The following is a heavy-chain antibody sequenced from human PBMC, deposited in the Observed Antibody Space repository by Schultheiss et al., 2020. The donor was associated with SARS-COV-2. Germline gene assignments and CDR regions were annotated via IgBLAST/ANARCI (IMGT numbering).Heavy chain of an antibody. CDR2: INHSGST. V-gene: IGHV4-34*01. D-gene: IGHD4-17*01. CDR1: GGSFSSYY. Sequence: SQTLSLTCAVYGGSFSSYYWSWIRQPPGKGLEWIGEINHSGSTNYNPSLKSRVTISVDTSKNQFSLKLSSVTAADTAVYYCARAHGDYVGYFDYWGQGTLVTVSS. J-gene: IGHJ4*02. CDR3: ARAHGDYVGYFDY.